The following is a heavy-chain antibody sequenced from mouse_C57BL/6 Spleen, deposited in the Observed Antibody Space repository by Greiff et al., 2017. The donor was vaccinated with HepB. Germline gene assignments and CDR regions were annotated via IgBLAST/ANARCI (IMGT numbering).Heavy chain of an antibody. CDR1: GYTFTSYW. J-gene: IGHJ1*03. CDR2: IHPNSGST. CDR3: APSGTGTSYWYFDV. D-gene: IGHD4-1*01. V-gene: IGHV1-64*01. Sequence: QVQLQQPGAELVKPGASVKLSCKASGYTFTSYWMHWVKQRPGQGLEWIGMIHPNSGSTNYNEKFKSKATLTVDKSSSTAYMQLSSLTSEDSAVYYGAPSGTGTSYWYFDVWGTGTTVTVSS.